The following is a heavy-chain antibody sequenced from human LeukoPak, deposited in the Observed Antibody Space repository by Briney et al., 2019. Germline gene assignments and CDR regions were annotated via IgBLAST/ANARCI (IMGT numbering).Heavy chain of an antibody. D-gene: IGHD3-3*01. CDR1: RFTFSSYS. CDR3: ARSLLYDSPDV. CDR2: ISSSSSYI. V-gene: IGHV3-21*01. Sequence: PGGSLRLSCAVSRFTFSSYSMNWVRQAPGKGQEWVSSISSSSSYIYYADSVKGRFTISRDNAKNSLYLQTNSLRAEDTAVYYCARSLLYDSPDVWGKGTTVTVST. J-gene: IGHJ6*04.